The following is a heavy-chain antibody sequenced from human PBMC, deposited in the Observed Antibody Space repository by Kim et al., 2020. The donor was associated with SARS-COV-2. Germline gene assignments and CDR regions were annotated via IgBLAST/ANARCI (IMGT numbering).Heavy chain of an antibody. CDR1: GFTFSSYW. Sequence: GGSLRLSCAASGFTFSSYWMSWVRQAPGKGLEWVAHIKHDGSENYYVDSVKGRFTISSANAETSLYLHMHSKSAEAKDVYYCASFTTRRGKIVVVAAAF. J-gene: IGHJ3*01. CDR3: ASFTTRRGKIVVVAAAF. D-gene: IGHD2-2*01. CDR2: IKHDGSEN. V-gene: IGHV3-7*03.